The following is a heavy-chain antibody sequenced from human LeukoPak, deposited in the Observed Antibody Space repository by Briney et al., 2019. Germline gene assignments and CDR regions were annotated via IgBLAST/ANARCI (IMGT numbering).Heavy chain of an antibody. CDR1: GFTFKRYA. D-gene: IGHD3-3*01. Sequence: PGGSLRLSCAASGFTFKRYAMSWVRQAPGKGLEWVSVISGSGDNAYYVDSVKGRFTISRDNSKNTLYLQMNSLRAEDTAVYYCAKDRGYDFWNGYGYDAFDIWGQGTMVTVSS. CDR3: AKDRGYDFWNGYGYDAFDI. V-gene: IGHV3-23*01. CDR2: ISGSGDNA. J-gene: IGHJ3*02.